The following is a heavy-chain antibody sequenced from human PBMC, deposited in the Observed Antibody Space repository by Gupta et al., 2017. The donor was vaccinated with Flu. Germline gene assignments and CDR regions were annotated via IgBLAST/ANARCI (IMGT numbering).Heavy chain of an antibody. V-gene: IGHV1-8*01. J-gene: IGHJ4*02. Sequence: QVQLVQSGAEVKKPGASVKVSCKASGYAFNSFHINWVRQATGQGLEWMGWMNPNSGDTGYAQKFQGRVTMTRDTSTNTAYLELRSLSSGDTATYYCARRVGIYCSGTSCYFDSWGQGTLVTVSS. CDR3: ARRVGIYCSGTSCYFDS. CDR2: MNPNSGDT. CDR1: GYAFNSFH. D-gene: IGHD2-15*01.